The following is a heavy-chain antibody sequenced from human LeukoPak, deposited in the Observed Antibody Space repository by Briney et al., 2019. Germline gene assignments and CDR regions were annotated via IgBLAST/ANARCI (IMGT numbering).Heavy chain of an antibody. D-gene: IGHD4-23*01. J-gene: IGHJ5*02. CDR2: ISSSSSYI. Sequence: GGSLRLSCAASGFTFSSYSMNWVRQAPGKGLEWVSSISSSSSYIYYADSVKGRFTISRDNSKNTLYLQMNSLRAEDTAVYYCARDRGTVGPMSWFDPWGQGTLVTVSS. V-gene: IGHV3-21*01. CDR3: ARDRGTVGPMSWFDP. CDR1: GFTFSSYS.